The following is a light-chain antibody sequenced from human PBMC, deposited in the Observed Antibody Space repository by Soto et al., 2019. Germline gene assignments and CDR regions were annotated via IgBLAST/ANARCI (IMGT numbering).Light chain of an antibody. CDR3: SSYATSLYV. Sequence: QSALTQPASVSGSPGQSITISCTGTNSDVGRYDYVSWYQQHPGKAPKLMIYEVSNRPSGVSNRFSGSKSGNTASLTISGLQAEDEAVYYCSSYATSLYVFGAGTKLTVL. CDR2: EVS. J-gene: IGLJ1*01. CDR1: NSDVGRYDY. V-gene: IGLV2-14*03.